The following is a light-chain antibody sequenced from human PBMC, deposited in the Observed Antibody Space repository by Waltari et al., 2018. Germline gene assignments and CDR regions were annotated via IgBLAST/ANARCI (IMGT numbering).Light chain of an antibody. Sequence: EIMVTQSPATLSVSPGERATLFCRASHNVRNKLAWYQQKLGQAPRLLIYGAAIRTTDFPTRFSGSGSETEFALTITNVQPEDFAIYYCQQYHEWPPLAFGQGTRLEI. CDR1: HNVRNK. J-gene: IGKJ5*01. CDR2: GAA. CDR3: QQYHEWPPLA. V-gene: IGKV3-15*01.